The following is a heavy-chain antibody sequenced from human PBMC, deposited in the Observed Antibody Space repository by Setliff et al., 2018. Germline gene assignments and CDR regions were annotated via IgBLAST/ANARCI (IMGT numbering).Heavy chain of an antibody. CDR1: GFTFSNFG. J-gene: IGHJ6*03. D-gene: IGHD6-19*01. V-gene: IGHV3-23*01. CDR3: AKGAAVAGGYYYYMDV. CDR2: ISGSGGST. Sequence: GGSLRLSCAASGFTFSNFGMNWVRQAPGKGLEWVSSISGSGGSTYYADSVKGRFTISRDNSKNTLYLQMNSLRAEDTAVYYCAKGAAVAGGYYYYMDVWGKGTTVTVSS.